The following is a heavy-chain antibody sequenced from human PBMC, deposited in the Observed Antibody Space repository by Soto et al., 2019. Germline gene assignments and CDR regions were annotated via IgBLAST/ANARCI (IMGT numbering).Heavy chain of an antibody. V-gene: IGHV3-33*01. CDR1: GFTFSSYG. CDR3: ARELRTIFGVARGYYFDY. D-gene: IGHD3-3*01. Sequence: PGGSLRLSCAASGFTFSSYGMHWVRQAPGKGLEWVAVIWYDGSNKYYADSVKGRFTISRDNSKNTLYLQMNSLRAEDTAVYYCARELRTIFGVARGYYFDYWGQGTLVTVSS. J-gene: IGHJ4*02. CDR2: IWYDGSNK.